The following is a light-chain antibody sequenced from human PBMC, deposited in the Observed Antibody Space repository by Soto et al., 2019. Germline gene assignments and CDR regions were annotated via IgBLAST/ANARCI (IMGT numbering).Light chain of an antibody. J-gene: IGLJ1*01. Sequence: QSVRTRPPSVSGAPGQRGTISCTGSSSNIGAHYDVHWYQQLPGTAPKLLIYGNSNRPSGVPDRFSGSKSGTSASLAITGLQAEDEADYYCQSYDNSLSVYVFGTGTKVTVL. V-gene: IGLV1-40*01. CDR3: QSYDNSLSVYV. CDR2: GNS. CDR1: SSNIGAHYD.